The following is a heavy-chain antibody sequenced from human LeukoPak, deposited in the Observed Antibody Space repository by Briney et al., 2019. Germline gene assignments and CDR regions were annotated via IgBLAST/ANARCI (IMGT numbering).Heavy chain of an antibody. Sequence: GGSLRLSCAASGFTFSNYAMSWVRQAPGKGLEWVSAISGSGGSTYYADSVKGRFTISRDKSKNTVYLQMNSLRAEDTAVYYCAKGSYGDYEHWGQGTLVTVSS. CDR3: AKGSYGDYEH. CDR1: GFTFSNYA. J-gene: IGHJ1*01. D-gene: IGHD4-17*01. V-gene: IGHV3-23*01. CDR2: ISGSGGST.